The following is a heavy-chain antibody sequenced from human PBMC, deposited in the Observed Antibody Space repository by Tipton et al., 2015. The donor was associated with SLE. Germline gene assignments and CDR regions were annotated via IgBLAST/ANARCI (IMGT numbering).Heavy chain of an antibody. J-gene: IGHJ4*02. Sequence: SLRLSCAASGFTFSNYAMTWVRQAPGKGLEWVSSIIGSGTTTYSADSVKGRFTISRDNSKNTLYVQINSLRAEDTAVYYCVRNRARTRLYYFASWGQGTLVTVSS. D-gene: IGHD4/OR15-4a*01. CDR1: GFTFSNYA. CDR3: VRNRARTRLYYFAS. CDR2: IIGSGTTT. V-gene: IGHV3-23*01.